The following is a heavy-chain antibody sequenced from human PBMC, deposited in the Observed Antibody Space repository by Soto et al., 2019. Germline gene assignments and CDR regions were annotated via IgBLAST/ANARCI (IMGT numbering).Heavy chain of an antibody. V-gene: IGHV1-18*01. CDR1: GYTFTNYG. CDR2: ISRDYGNT. J-gene: IGHJ4*02. CDR3: ARGEGLFDY. Sequence: QVQLVQSGVEVKKPGASVKVSCKASGYTFTNYGITWVRQAPGQGLEWMGSISRDYGNTDPVQKVQGRVTMTTDTSASTADMELRSLRSDATAVYYCARGEGLFDYRGQGTLVTVSS.